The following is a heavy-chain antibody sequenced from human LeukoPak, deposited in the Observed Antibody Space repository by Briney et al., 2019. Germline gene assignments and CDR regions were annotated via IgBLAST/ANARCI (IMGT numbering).Heavy chain of an antibody. V-gene: IGHV3-21*01. CDR2: ISDSISYI. CDR3: ARYYGSGSPPFDS. Sequence: GGSLRLSCAASGFTFNTYAMNWVRQAPGKGLEWVSSISDSISYIYYADSVKGRFTISGDNAKNSLYLQMNSLRAEDTAVYYCARYYGSGSPPFDSWGQGTLVTVSS. J-gene: IGHJ4*02. CDR1: GFTFNTYA. D-gene: IGHD3-10*01.